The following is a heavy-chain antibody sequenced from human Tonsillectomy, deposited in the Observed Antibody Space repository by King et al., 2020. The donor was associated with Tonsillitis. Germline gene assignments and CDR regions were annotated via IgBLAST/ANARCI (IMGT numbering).Heavy chain of an antibody. D-gene: IGHD3-10*01. V-gene: IGHV4-39*01. CDR2: IYYSGST. CDR1: GGSISSSSYY. Sequence: QLQESGPGLVKPSETLSLTCTVSGGSISSSSYYWGWIRQPPGKGLEWIGSIYYSGSTYYNPSLKSRVTISVDTSKNQFSLKLSSVTAADTAVYYCARPGWRFGGQRWFEPWGQGTRVTVSS. CDR3: ARPGWRFGGQRWFEP. J-gene: IGHJ5*02.